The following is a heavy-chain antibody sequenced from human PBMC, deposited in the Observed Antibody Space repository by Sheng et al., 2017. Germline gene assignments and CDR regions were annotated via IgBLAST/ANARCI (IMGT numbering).Heavy chain of an antibody. V-gene: IGHV4-39*07. CDR2: IYYSGST. D-gene: IGHD6-13*01. CDR3: ARGHPTGYSSSWYYGWFDP. Sequence: QLQLQESGPGLVKPSETLSLTCTVSGGSISSSSYYWGWIRQPPGKGLEWIGSIYYSGSTYYNPSLKSRVTISVDTSKNQFSLKLSSVTAADTAVYYCARGHPTGYSSSWYYGWFDPWGQGTLVTVSS. CDR1: GGSISSSSYY. J-gene: IGHJ5*02.